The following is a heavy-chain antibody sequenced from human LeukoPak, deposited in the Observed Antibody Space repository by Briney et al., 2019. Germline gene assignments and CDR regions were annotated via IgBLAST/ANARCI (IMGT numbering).Heavy chain of an antibody. V-gene: IGHV3-21*01. CDR3: ARDGGDDFWSGFFLSSWFDP. CDR2: ISSSSSYI. CDR1: GFTFSSYS. Sequence: PGGSLRLSCAASGFTFSSYSMNWVRQAPGKGLEWVSSISSSSSYIYYADSVKGRFTISRDNAKNSLYLQMNSLRAEDTAVYYCARDGGDDFWSGFFLSSWFDPWGQGTLVTVSS. J-gene: IGHJ5*02. D-gene: IGHD3-3*01.